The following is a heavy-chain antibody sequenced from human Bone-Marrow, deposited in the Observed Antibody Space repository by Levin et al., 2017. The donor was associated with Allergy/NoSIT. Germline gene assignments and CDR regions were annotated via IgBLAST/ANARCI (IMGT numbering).Heavy chain of an antibody. D-gene: IGHD3-16*01. CDR1: GFIFKNFA. J-gene: IGHJ6*02. Sequence: PGGSLRLSCSASGFIFKNFAMNWVREAPGQGLEWVSHISATGGTANYADSVKGRFTVSRDNSNNTLYLQMNRLKAEDTAIYYCAKPTPVLTKYYYYYGMDVWGQGTTVTVSS. V-gene: IGHV3-23*01. CDR3: AKPTPVLTKYYYYYGMDV. CDR2: ISATGGTA.